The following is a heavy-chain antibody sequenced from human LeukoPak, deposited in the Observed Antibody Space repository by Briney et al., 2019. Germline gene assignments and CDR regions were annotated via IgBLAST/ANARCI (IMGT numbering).Heavy chain of an antibody. CDR3: ARDQRWEENAFDI. D-gene: IGHD1-26*01. CDR2: IYYSGST. J-gene: IGHJ3*02. V-gene: IGHV4-31*03. CDR1: GGSISSGGYY. Sequence: SQTLSLTCTVSGGSISSGGYYWSWIRQHPGKGLEWIGYIYYSGSTYYNPSLKSRVTISVDTSKNQFSLKLSSVTAADTAVYYCARDQRWEENAFDIWGQGTMVTVSS.